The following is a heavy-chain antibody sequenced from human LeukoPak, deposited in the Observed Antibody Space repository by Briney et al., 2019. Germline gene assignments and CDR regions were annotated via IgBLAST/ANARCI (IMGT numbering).Heavy chain of an antibody. Sequence: SQTLSLTCTVSGGSISSGSYYWSWIRQPAGKGLEWIGRIYTSGSTNYNPSLKSRVTISVDTSKNQFSLKLSSVTAADTAVYYCARGTHYDFWSGPPVNWFDPWGQGTLVTVSS. V-gene: IGHV4-61*02. CDR2: IYTSGST. CDR3: ARGTHYDFWSGPPVNWFDP. D-gene: IGHD3-3*01. J-gene: IGHJ5*02. CDR1: GGSISSGSYY.